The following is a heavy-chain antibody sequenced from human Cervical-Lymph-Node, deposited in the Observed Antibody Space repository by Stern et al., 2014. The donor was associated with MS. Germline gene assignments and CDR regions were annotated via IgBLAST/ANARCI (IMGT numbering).Heavy chain of an antibody. CDR1: GYAFTAFF. Sequence: VQLVQSGAEMKKTGASVKVSCKASGYAFTAFFIHWVRQVPGQGLEWMGRLNPNSDDPTYAQNFQDRVTLTRDTSIGTAYLELSRLTSADTAVYYCAREATRIVVGIDYWGQGTQVTVSS. CDR3: AREATRIVVGIDY. V-gene: IGHV1-2*06. D-gene: IGHD1-26*01. J-gene: IGHJ4*02. CDR2: LNPNSDDP.